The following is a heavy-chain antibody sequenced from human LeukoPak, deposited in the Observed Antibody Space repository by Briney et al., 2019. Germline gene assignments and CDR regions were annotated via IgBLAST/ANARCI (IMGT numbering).Heavy chain of an antibody. V-gene: IGHV4-61*01. CDR2: IYYSGST. CDR3: ARVRAVAGFDY. CDR1: GGSISSSSYY. Sequence: SETLSLTCTVSGGSISSSSYYWSWIRQPPGKGLEWIGYIYYSGSTNYNPSLKSRVTISVDTSKNQFSLKLSSVTAADTAVYYCARVRAVAGFDYWGQGTLVTVSS. J-gene: IGHJ4*02. D-gene: IGHD6-19*01.